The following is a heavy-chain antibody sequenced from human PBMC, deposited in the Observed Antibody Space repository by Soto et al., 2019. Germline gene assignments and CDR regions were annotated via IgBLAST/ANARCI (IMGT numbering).Heavy chain of an antibody. D-gene: IGHD3-9*01. CDR2: INPADSDT. Sequence: PCESLPISWKGSGYSFTNYWIGWVRQMPGKGLEWMGIINPADSDTRYSPSFQGQVTVSVDKSISTAYLQRGSLKASDTAMYYCVRPDSTGYYSHWGQGTPVTVSS. CDR1: GYSFTNYW. J-gene: IGHJ4*02. V-gene: IGHV5-51*01. CDR3: VRPDSTGYYSH.